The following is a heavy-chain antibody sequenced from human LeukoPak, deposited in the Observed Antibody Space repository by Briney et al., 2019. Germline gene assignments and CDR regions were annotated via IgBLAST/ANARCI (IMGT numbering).Heavy chain of an antibody. D-gene: IGHD6-19*01. CDR2: FYPEDGET. Sequence: ASVKVSCKVSGYTLTELSMHWVRQAPGKGLEWMGGFYPEDGETIYAQKFQGRVTMTEDTSTDTAYIELSSLRSEDTAAYCCATQSELEGYSSGWYDNWFDPWGQGTLLTVSS. CDR3: ATQSELEGYSSGWYDNWFDP. V-gene: IGHV1-24*01. CDR1: GYTLTELS. J-gene: IGHJ5*02.